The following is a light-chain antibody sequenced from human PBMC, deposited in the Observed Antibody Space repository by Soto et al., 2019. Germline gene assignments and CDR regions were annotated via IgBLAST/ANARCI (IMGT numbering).Light chain of an antibody. J-gene: IGKJ1*01. CDR3: QNYNNWPPWT. V-gene: IGKV3-15*01. Sequence: EIVMTQSPVTLSVSPGERATLSCRASQNISRSLAWYQQKPGQAPRLLIHGASTRATGVPARFSGSGSGTEFTLTISRLQSEDFAIYYCQNYNNWPPWTFGQGTKVDIK. CDR1: QNISRS. CDR2: GAS.